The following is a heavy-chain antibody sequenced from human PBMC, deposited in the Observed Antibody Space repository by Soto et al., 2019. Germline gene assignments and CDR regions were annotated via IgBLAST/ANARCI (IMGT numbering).Heavy chain of an antibody. CDR3: ARGHGIYVRFDS. V-gene: IGHV4-59*02. CDR2: IYNNGRT. D-gene: IGHD3-10*02. CDR1: GGSVYDFY. Sequence: QVYLQESGPGRVKPSETLSLTCSVSGGSVYDFYWNWLRQTPGKGLEWIGNIYNNGRTNYNPSLKNRVTISIDTSKNQFSLHLSSVTTADTAMYFCARGHGIYVRFDSWGQGTLVSVSS. J-gene: IGHJ4*02.